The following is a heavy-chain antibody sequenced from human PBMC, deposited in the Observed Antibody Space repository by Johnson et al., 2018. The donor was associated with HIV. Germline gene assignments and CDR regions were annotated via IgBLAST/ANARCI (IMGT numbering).Heavy chain of an antibody. D-gene: IGHD4-17*01. CDR2: IYSGGST. Sequence: VQLVESGGGLVRPGGSLRLSCVASGFAVSGYYMSWVRQAPGKGLEWVSVIYSGGSTYYADSVKGRFTISRDNSKNTLYLQMNSLRAEDTAVYYCAREDLYGAGPDAFDIWGQGTMVTVSS. CDR1: GFAVSGYY. V-gene: IGHV3-66*01. J-gene: IGHJ3*02. CDR3: AREDLYGAGPDAFDI.